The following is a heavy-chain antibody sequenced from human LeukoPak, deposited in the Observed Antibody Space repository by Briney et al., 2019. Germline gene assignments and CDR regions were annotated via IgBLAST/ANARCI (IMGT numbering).Heavy chain of an antibody. Sequence: PSETLSLTCTVSGASISGSHDYWAWIRQPPGKGLEWIGRIYYSGGTHYNPSLESRLTISVDMSKNRFSLKLSSVTAADTAVYYCARLGDRSGGTYFDSWGQGTLVTVSS. J-gene: IGHJ4*02. CDR3: ARLGDRSGGTYFDS. D-gene: IGHD6-19*01. CDR2: IYYSGGT. CDR1: GASISGSHDY. V-gene: IGHV4-39*01.